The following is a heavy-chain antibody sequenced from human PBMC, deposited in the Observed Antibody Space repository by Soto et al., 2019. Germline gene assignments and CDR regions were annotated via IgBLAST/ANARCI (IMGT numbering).Heavy chain of an antibody. Sequence: GGSLRLSCVASGFNLSHPWMTWVRQAAGKGLEWVGRIKSKTDGGTADYAAPVKGRATISRDDSKNTVYLQMNRLKTEDTAVYYCTTGIYYDILTGYHNVAYWGQGALVTVSS. CDR1: GFNLSHPW. V-gene: IGHV3-15*01. CDR2: IKSKTDGGTA. D-gene: IGHD3-9*01. CDR3: TTGIYYDILTGYHNVAY. J-gene: IGHJ4*02.